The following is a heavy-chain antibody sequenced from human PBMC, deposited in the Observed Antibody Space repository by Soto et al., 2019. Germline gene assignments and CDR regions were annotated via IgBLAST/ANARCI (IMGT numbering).Heavy chain of an antibody. CDR2: ISGGGTSP. CDR3: AKSGIVATMRTFSWFDS. CDR1: GFTFSNYG. D-gene: IGHD2-2*01. Sequence: EVQLLESGGNLVQPGGSLRRSCAASGFTFSNYGMNWVRQAPGKGLEWVSAISGGGTSPHYADSVKGRFTISRDNSNNTLYLHMNSLRADDTALYYCAKSGIVATMRTFSWFDSWGQGTLVTVSS. V-gene: IGHV3-23*01. J-gene: IGHJ5*01.